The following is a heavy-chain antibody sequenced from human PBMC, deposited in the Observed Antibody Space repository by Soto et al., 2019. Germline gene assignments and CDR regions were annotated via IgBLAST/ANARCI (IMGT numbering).Heavy chain of an antibody. J-gene: IGHJ6*02. CDR2: IIPIFGTA. Sequence: QVQLVQSGAEVKKPGSSVKVSCKASGGTFSSYAISWVRQAPGQGLEWMGGIIPIFGTANYAQKFQGRVTITADESTSTAYMELSSLRSEDTAAYHCARYYYDSSGYYSLRYYYYYGMDVWGQGTTVTVSS. CDR1: GGTFSSYA. D-gene: IGHD3-22*01. V-gene: IGHV1-69*01. CDR3: ARYYYDSSGYYSLRYYYYYGMDV.